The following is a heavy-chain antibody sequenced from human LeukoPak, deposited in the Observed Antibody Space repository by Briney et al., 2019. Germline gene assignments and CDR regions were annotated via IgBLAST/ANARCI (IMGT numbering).Heavy chain of an antibody. CDR2: IYISGST. D-gene: IGHD4-23*01. Sequence: SETLSLTCAVYGGSFSSYYWSWIRQPAGKGLEWIGRIYISGSTNYNPSLKSRVTMSVDTSKNQFSLKLSSVTAADTAIYYCTRDLGNWLIDYWGQGTLVTVSS. V-gene: IGHV4-4*07. CDR1: GGSFSSYY. J-gene: IGHJ4*02. CDR3: TRDLGNWLIDY.